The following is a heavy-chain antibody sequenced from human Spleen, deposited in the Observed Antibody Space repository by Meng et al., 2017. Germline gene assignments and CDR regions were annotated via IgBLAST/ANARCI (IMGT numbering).Heavy chain of an antibody. Sequence: GESLKISCQGSGNRFSDNWIAWVRQMPGKGLEWMGIIYLGDSNTRYSPSFQGQITISADKSINTAYLQWSSLKASDTAMYYCARVPDNSGYYSRGHIYYFDYWGQGTRVTGSS. D-gene: IGHD3-22*01. CDR2: IYLGDSNT. CDR3: ARVPDNSGYYSRGHIYYFDY. V-gene: IGHV5-51*01. CDR1: GNRFSDNW. J-gene: IGHJ4*02.